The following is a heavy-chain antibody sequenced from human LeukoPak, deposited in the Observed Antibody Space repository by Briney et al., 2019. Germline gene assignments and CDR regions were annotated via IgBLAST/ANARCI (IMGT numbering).Heavy chain of an antibody. D-gene: IGHD3-3*01. Sequence: GGSLRLSCAASGFIFNNAWMSWVRQSPGKGLEWVGRIKNKIDGGTADYAAPVKGRFNISRDDSKKTLYLQMNNLKTEDTAVYYCATVRRLLRFSEWLPWYMDVWGKGTTVTVSS. V-gene: IGHV3-15*01. CDR3: ATVRRLLRFSEWLPWYMDV. J-gene: IGHJ6*03. CDR1: GFIFNNAW. CDR2: IKNKIDGGTA.